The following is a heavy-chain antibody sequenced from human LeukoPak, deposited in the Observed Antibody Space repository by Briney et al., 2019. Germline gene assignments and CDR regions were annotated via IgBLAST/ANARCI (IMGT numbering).Heavy chain of an antibody. V-gene: IGHV3-21*01. CDR2: ISSSSSYI. CDR3: AREGITGTAYFDY. J-gene: IGHJ4*02. D-gene: IGHD1-20*01. CDR1: GFTFSSYS. Sequence: GGSLRLSCAASGFTFSSYSMNWVRQAPGKGLESVSSISSSSSYIYYADSVKGRFTISRDNAKNSLYLQMNSLRAEDTAVYYCAREGITGTAYFDYWGRGTLVTVSS.